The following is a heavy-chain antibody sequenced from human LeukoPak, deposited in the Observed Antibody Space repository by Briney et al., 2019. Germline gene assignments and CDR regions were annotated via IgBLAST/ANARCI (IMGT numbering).Heavy chain of an antibody. CDR2: IYLDDSDT. CDR3: ARQGMAAAAIDY. Sequence: GESLKIACKGSRPGFTSDWIGWVRQMPGKGLEWMGIIYLDDSDTRYSPSFQGQVTISDDKSISTAYLQWSSLKASDTAMYYCARQGMAAAAIDYWGQGTLVTVPS. J-gene: IGHJ4*02. CDR1: RPGFTSDW. V-gene: IGHV5-51*01. D-gene: IGHD6-13*01.